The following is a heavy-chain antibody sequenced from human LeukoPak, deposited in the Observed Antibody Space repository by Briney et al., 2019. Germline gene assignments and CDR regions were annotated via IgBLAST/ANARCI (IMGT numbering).Heavy chain of an antibody. V-gene: IGHV3-30*18. CDR2: ISYDGSNK. J-gene: IGHJ6*02. Sequence: GGSLRLSCAASGFTFSSYGMHCVRQAPGKGLEWVAVISYDGSNKYYADSVKGRFTISRDNSKNTLYLQMNSLRAEDTAVYYCAKELASSGLVYYYYGMDVWGQGTTVIVSS. CDR3: AKELASSGLVYYYYGMDV. D-gene: IGHD3-22*01. CDR1: GFTFSSYG.